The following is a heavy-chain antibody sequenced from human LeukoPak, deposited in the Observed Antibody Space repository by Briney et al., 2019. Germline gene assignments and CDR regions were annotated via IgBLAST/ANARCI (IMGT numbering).Heavy chain of an antibody. V-gene: IGHV3-53*01. CDR2: IFSGGDT. CDR3: ARGGVIAATPTY. D-gene: IGHD2-15*01. CDR1: GFTASSNY. Sequence: GGSLRPSCAASGFTASSNYMSWVRQAPGKGLEWVSLIFSGGDTYYADSVKGRFTISRDNSKNTLYLHMNSLRADDTAMYYCARGGVIAATPTYWGQGTLVTVSS. J-gene: IGHJ4*02.